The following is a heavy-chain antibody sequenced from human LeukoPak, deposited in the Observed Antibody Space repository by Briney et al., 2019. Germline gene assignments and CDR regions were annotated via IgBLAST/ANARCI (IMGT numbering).Heavy chain of an antibody. D-gene: IGHD5-12*01. Sequence: ASVKVSCKASGYTFTSYAMNWVLQAPGQGLEWMGWINTNTGNPTYAQGFTGRFVFSLDTSVSTAYLQISSLKAEDTAVYYCARTKSIVATLAFDIWGQGTMVTVSS. CDR3: ARTKSIVATLAFDI. V-gene: IGHV7-4-1*02. CDR2: INTNTGNP. CDR1: GYTFTSYA. J-gene: IGHJ3*02.